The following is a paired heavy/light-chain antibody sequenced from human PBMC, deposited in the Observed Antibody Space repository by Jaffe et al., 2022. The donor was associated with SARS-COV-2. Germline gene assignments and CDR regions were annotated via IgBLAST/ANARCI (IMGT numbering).Heavy chain of an antibody. Sequence: QVQLVESGGGVVQPGTSLRLSCPASGFSFRDHAMHWVRQAPGKGLEWVAVISYDGANKYYAASVRGRFTVSRDNVKNTLFLQMNGLTAGDTAVYYCARVQDRGRYLDWRGLPEMWGQGTLVTVSS. CDR2: ISYDGANK. D-gene: IGHD3-9*01. CDR3: ARVQDRGRYLDWRGLPEM. CDR1: GFSFRDHA. V-gene: IGHV3-30*04. J-gene: IGHJ4*02.
Light chain of an antibody. CDR3: AVWDDSLSGPV. CDR2: RND. Sequence: QSVLTQPPSASGTPGQRVTISCSGTRSNIGSNYVYWYHQFPGTAPKLLIYRNDQRPSGVPDRFSGSRSGTSASLAISGLQSEDEADYYCAVWDDSLSGPVFGGGTMLTVL. CDR1: RSNIGSNY. V-gene: IGLV1-47*01. J-gene: IGLJ2*01.